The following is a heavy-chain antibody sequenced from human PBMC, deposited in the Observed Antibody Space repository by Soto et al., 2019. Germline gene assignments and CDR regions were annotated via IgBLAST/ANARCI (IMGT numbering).Heavy chain of an antibody. CDR3: ARKEGFNWNYAWFDP. D-gene: IGHD1-7*01. CDR2: ISYSGGST. V-gene: IGHV3-23*01. J-gene: IGHJ5*02. CDR1: GFTFSSYA. Sequence: LRLSCAASGFTFSSYAMSWVRQAPGKGLEWVSAISYSGGSTYYADSVKGRFTISRDNSKNTLYLQMNSLRAEDTAVYYCARKEGFNWNYAWFDPWGQGTLVTVSS.